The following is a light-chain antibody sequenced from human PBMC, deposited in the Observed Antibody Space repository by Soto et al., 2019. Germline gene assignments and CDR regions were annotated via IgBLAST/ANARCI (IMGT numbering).Light chain of an antibody. J-gene: IGKJ2*01. CDR3: MQALQTPYT. CDR1: QSLLHSNGYNY. V-gene: IGKV2-28*01. CDR2: LGS. Sequence: DLVMTQSPLSLPVTPGEPASISCRSSQSLLHSNGYNYLDWYLQKPGQSPQLLIYLGSNRASGAPARLSGSGSGTDVTLKISRVEAEDVGVYYCMQALQTPYTFGQGTKLEIK.